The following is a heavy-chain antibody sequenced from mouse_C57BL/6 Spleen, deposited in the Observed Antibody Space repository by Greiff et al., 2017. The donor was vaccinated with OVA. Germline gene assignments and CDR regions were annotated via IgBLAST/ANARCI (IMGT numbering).Heavy chain of an antibody. D-gene: IGHD1-1*01. CDR1: GYTFTSYW. J-gene: IGHJ2*01. CDR3: ARGRSSTTVVASLDY. V-gene: IGHV1-59*01. Sequence: QVQLQQPGAELVRPGTSVKLSCKASGYTFTSYWMHWVKQRPGQGLEWIGVIDPSDSYTNYNQQFKGKATLTVDTSSSTAYMQLSSLTSEDSAVLDCARGRSSTTVVASLDYWGQGTTLTVSS. CDR2: IDPSDSYT.